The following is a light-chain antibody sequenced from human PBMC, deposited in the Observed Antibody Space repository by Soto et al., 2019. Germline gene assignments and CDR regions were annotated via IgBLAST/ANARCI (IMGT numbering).Light chain of an antibody. CDR3: QQYNNWPQT. J-gene: IGKJ1*01. V-gene: IGKV3-15*01. CDR1: ESVSTN. Sequence: EIEMTQSPSTLSLAPVERFTLSCRASESVSTNLAWYQQKAGQAPRLLIYGASTRATDIPARFSGSGSGTEFTLTISSLQSEDFAEYHCQQYNNWPQTFGQGTKVDI. CDR2: GAS.